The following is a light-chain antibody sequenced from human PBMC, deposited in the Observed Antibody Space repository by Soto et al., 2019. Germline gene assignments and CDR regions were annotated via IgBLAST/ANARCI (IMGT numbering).Light chain of an antibody. CDR3: QQYNSYPWT. Sequence: ILMTQSPSTLSASVGDRVTITCRASQSISSWLAWYQQKPGKAPKLLIYKASSLESGVPSRFSGSGSGTEFTLTISSLQPDDFATYYCQQYNSYPWTFGQGTKVDIK. J-gene: IGKJ1*01. V-gene: IGKV1-5*03. CDR2: KAS. CDR1: QSISSW.